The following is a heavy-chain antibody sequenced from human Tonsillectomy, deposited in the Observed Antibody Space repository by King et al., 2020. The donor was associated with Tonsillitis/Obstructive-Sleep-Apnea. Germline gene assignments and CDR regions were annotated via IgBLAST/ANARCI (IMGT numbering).Heavy chain of an antibody. V-gene: IGHV4-59*08. Sequence: VQLQESGPGLVKPSETLSLTCTVSGGSISSYYWSWIRQPPGKGLEWIGYIYYSGSTNYNPSLQSRVTISVDTSKNQFSLKLSSVTAADTAVYYCARQEGVVAAKGLDYWGQGTLVTVSS. CDR2: IYYSGST. J-gene: IGHJ4*02. CDR3: ARQEGVVAAKGLDY. D-gene: IGHD2-15*01. CDR1: GGSISSYY.